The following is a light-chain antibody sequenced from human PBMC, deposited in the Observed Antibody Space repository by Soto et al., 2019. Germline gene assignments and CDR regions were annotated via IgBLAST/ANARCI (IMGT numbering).Light chain of an antibody. CDR3: QQYNNWPRT. CDR1: QSVSSN. J-gene: IGKJ1*01. V-gene: IGKV3-15*01. Sequence: EIVMTQSPATLSVSPGERATLSCRASQSVSSNLAWYQQKPGLAPRLLIYGASTRATGIPARFSGSGSGTEFTLTISSLQSEDFAVYYCQQYNNWPRTFGQGTKVELK. CDR2: GAS.